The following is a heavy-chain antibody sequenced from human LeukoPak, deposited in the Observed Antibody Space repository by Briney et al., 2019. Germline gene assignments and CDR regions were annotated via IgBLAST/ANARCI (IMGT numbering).Heavy chain of an antibody. V-gene: IGHV3-74*01. J-gene: IGHJ4*02. Sequence: GGSLRISCAASGFTFSGHWMHWVRQAPGKGLVWVSRINNEGSPTTYADAVTGRFSISRDTAKNTLYLQMNSLRVEDTAVYYCSRGHYYDSSRAPDYWGQGTLVTVSS. CDR3: SRGHYYDSSRAPDY. CDR2: INNEGSPT. CDR1: GFTFSGHW. D-gene: IGHD3-22*01.